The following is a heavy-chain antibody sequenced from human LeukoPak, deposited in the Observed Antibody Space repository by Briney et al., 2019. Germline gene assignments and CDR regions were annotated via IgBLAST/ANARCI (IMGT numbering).Heavy chain of an antibody. CDR1: GFTVGSNY. D-gene: IGHD5-18*01. Sequence: QPGGSLRLSCTTSGFTVGSNYMSWVRQAPGKGLEWVSVMYRGGDTYYADFVKGRFTVSRDISKNTLYLQMNSLRVEDTAVYYCATRPVDTTMLYYFDYWGQGILVTVSS. CDR3: ATRPVDTTMLYYFDY. J-gene: IGHJ4*02. CDR2: MYRGGDT. V-gene: IGHV3-53*01.